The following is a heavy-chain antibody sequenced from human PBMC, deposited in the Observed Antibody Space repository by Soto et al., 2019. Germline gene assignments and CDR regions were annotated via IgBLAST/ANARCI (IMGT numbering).Heavy chain of an antibody. CDR3: ARARTPDLNNWFDP. CDR2: ISSSSSYI. D-gene: IGHD1-1*01. J-gene: IGHJ5*02. CDR1: GFTFSSYS. V-gene: IGHV3-21*01. Sequence: GGSLRLSCAASGFTFSSYSMNWVRQAPGKGLEWVSSISSSSSYIYYADSVKGRFTISRDNAKNSLYLQMNSLRAEDTAVYYCARARTPDLNNWFDPWGQGTLVTVSS.